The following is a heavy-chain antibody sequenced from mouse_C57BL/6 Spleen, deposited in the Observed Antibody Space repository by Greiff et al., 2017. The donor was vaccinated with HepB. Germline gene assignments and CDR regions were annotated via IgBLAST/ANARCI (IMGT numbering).Heavy chain of an antibody. Sequence: QVQLQQSGAELVRPGTSVKVSCKASGYAFTNYLIEWVKQRPGQGLEWIGVINPGSGGTNYNEKFKGKATLTADKSSSTAYMQLSSLTSEDSAVYFCARSGLRDYYAMDYWGQGTSVTVSS. J-gene: IGHJ4*01. V-gene: IGHV1-54*01. CDR3: ARSGLRDYYAMDY. D-gene: IGHD2-4*01. CDR2: INPGSGGT. CDR1: GYAFTNYL.